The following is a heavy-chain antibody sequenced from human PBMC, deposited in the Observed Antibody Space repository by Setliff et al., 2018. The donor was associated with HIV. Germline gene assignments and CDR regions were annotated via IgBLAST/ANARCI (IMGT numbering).Heavy chain of an antibody. CDR1: GGSISSGGYY. Sequence: ETLSLTCTVSGGSISSGGYYWSWIRQHPGKGLEWIGYIYYSGSTNYNSSLRSRVIISVDTSKNLFSLKMRSVTAADTAVYYCAALTTGYYFDYWGQGTLVTVSS. CDR2: IYYSGST. J-gene: IGHJ4*01. D-gene: IGHD4-17*01. V-gene: IGHV4-61*08. CDR3: AALTTGYYFDY.